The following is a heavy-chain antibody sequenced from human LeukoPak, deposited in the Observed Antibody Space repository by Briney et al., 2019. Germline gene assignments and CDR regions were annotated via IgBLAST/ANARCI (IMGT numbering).Heavy chain of an antibody. CDR2: IYHSGST. Sequence: SQTLSLTCAVSGGSISSCGYSWSWIRQPPGKGLEGIGYIYHSGSTYYNPSLKSRVTISVDRSKNQFSLKLSSVPAADPAVYYCARGVVGSMTMVTTTFDYWGQGTLVTVSS. CDR1: GGSISSCGYS. V-gene: IGHV4-30-2*01. J-gene: IGHJ4*02. D-gene: IGHD4-17*01. CDR3: ARGVVGSMTMVTTTFDY.